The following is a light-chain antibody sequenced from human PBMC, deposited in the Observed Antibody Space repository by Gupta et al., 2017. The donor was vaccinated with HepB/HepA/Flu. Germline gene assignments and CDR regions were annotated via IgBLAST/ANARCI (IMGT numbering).Light chain of an antibody. V-gene: IGLV2-8*01. CDR3: SSFAGFNKLGV. J-gene: IGLJ3*02. CDR1: SSNVCGYNY. Sequence: QSALTQPPSASGSPGQSVTISCTGTSSNVCGYNYVSWYQQHPGKAPKLMLYEVSKRPSGVPDRFSGSKSGNTASLTVSGLQAEDEADYYCSSFAGFNKLGVFGGGTKLTVL. CDR2: EVS.